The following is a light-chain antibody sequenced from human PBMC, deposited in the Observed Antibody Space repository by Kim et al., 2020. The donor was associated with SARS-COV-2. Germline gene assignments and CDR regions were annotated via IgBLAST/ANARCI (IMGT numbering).Light chain of an antibody. CDR1: SGSIASNY. J-gene: IGLJ2*01. CDR3: QSYDSSNGYVV. CDR2: EDN. Sequence: TVTISCTRSSGSIASNYVQWYQQRPGSAPTTVIYEDNQRPSGVPDRFSGSIDSSYNSASLTISGLKTEDEADYYCQSYDSSNGYVVFGGGTQLTVL. V-gene: IGLV6-57*03.